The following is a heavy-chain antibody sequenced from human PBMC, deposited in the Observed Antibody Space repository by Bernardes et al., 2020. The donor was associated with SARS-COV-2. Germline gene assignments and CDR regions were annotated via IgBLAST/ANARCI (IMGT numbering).Heavy chain of an antibody. Sequence: SETLSLTCTVSGGSISSYYWCWIRQPAGKGLEWIGRIYTSGSTNYNPSLKSRVTMSVDTSKNQFSLKLSSVTAADTAVYYCARAGITIFGVRIQGGFDYWGQGTLVTVSS. J-gene: IGHJ4*02. CDR1: GGSISSYY. CDR3: ARAGITIFGVRIQGGFDY. V-gene: IGHV4-4*07. D-gene: IGHD3-3*01. CDR2: IYTSGST.